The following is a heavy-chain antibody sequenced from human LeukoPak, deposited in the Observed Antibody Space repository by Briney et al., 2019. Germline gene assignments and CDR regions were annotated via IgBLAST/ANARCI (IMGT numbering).Heavy chain of an antibody. CDR1: GFIHNRYW. D-gene: IGHD5-18*01. CDR3: ARDTAMANYFDY. Sequence: GGPLRLLCAACGFIHNRYWTLWLRQAPGEGLVWVSRINSDGSSTSYADSVKGRFTISRDNAKNTLYLQVNSLRAEDTAVYHCARDTAMANYFDYWGQGTLVTVSS. V-gene: IGHV3-74*01. J-gene: IGHJ4*02. CDR2: INSDGSST.